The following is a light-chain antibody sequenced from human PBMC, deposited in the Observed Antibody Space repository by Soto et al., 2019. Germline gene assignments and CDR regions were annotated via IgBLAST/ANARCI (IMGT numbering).Light chain of an antibody. V-gene: IGLV2-14*01. J-gene: IGLJ3*02. Sequence: QSALTQPASVSGSPGQSITISCTGANGDVGAYNYVSWYQKHPGKAPKLIIYEVNDRPSGVSTRFSASKSANTASLTISGLQPDDEADYYCSSYTTNNTWVFGGGTKVTVL. CDR2: EVN. CDR1: NGDVGAYNY. CDR3: SSYTTNNTWV.